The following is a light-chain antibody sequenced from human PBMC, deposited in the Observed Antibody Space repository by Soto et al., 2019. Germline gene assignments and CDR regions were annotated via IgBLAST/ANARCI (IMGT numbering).Light chain of an antibody. CDR1: QTISTY. V-gene: IGKV1-39*01. CDR3: QQSFSRPMYT. CDR2: DAS. J-gene: IGKJ2*01. Sequence: DIQMTQSPSSLSASVGDRVTITCRASQTISTYLNWYQQKPGTAPKLLIYDASTLQSGVPSRFRGSGSGTDFTLTITNLQPEDFATFYCQQSFSRPMYTFGQGTKVDIK.